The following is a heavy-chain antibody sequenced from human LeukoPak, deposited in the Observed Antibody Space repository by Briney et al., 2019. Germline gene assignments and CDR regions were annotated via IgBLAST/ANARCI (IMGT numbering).Heavy chain of an antibody. CDR3: ASTGPYSSGWYADY. J-gene: IGHJ4*02. V-gene: IGHV1-69*04. CDR1: GGTFSSYA. D-gene: IGHD6-19*01. CDR2: IIPILGIA. Sequence: SVKVSCKASGGTFSSYAISWVRQAPGQGLEWMGRIIPILGIANYAQKFQGRVTITADKSTSTAYMELSSLRSEDTAVYYCASTGPYSSGWYADYWGQGTLVTVSS.